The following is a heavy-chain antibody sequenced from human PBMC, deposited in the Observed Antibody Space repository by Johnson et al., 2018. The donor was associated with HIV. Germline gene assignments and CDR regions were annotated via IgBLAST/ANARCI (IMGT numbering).Heavy chain of an antibody. CDR3: AKEYLGRWAHDYYDSSGSDDAFDI. CDR1: GFNVSNNY. J-gene: IGHJ3*02. V-gene: IGHV3-66*01. D-gene: IGHD3-22*01. CDR2: LYSSGNT. Sequence: MQLVESGGGLVQPGGSLGLACVGSGFNVSNNYMSWVRQPPGQGLEWVSTLYSSGNTYYADSVKGRFTISRDNSKNMLYLQMNSLRAEDTAVYYCAKEYLGRWAHDYYDSSGSDDAFDIWGQGTMVTVSS.